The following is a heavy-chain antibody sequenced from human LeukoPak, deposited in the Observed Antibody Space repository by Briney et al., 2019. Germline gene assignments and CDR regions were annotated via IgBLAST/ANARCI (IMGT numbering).Heavy chain of an antibody. CDR3: ARDYEGWGKTDVFDI. Sequence: SETLSLTCTVSGDSISSYSWSWIQQPAGKGLEWIGRMYTSGSTNSNPSLKSRVTMSVDTSKNQFSLKLSSVTAADTAVYYCARDYEGWGKTDVFDIWAQGTMVTVSS. CDR1: GDSISSYS. V-gene: IGHV4-4*07. J-gene: IGHJ3*02. CDR2: MYTSGST. D-gene: IGHD3-16*01.